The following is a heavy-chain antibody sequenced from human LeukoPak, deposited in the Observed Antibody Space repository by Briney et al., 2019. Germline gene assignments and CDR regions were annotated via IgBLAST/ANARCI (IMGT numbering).Heavy chain of an antibody. Sequence: GGSLRLSCAASGFTFTSYGMTWVRQAPGKGLEWVSGICNSGVATYYADSVKGRFTISRDNSKNTLFLQMNNLRAEDTAVYYCARGAVGPDYWGQGTLVTVS. D-gene: IGHD4-23*01. CDR3: ARGAVGPDY. CDR1: GFTFTSYG. CDR2: ICNSGVAT. V-gene: IGHV3-23*01. J-gene: IGHJ4*02.